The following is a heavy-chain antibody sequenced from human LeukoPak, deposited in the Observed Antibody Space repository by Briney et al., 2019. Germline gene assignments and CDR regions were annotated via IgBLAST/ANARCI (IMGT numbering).Heavy chain of an antibody. CDR3: ARARGITMVRGAGRWFDP. CDR2: INPNSGGT. CDR1: GYTFTGYY. V-gene: IGHV1-2*02. D-gene: IGHD3-10*01. J-gene: IGHJ5*02. Sequence: GASVKVSCKASGYTFTGYYMHWVRHAPGQGLEWMGWINPNSGGTNYAQKFQGRVTMTRDTSISTAYMELSRLRSDDTGVYYCARARGITMVRGAGRWFDPWGQGTLVTVSS.